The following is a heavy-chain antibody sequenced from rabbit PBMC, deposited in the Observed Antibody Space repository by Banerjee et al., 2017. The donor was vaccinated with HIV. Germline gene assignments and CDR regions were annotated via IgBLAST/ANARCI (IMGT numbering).Heavy chain of an antibody. CDR3: ARDDSGDGAYYSNL. D-gene: IGHD1-1*01. Sequence: QSLEESGGDLVKPGASLTLTCTASGFSLSEKYYMSWVRQAPGKGLEWIGIIRTDSGSKWHASWVNGRFTISKTSSTTVTLQMTSLTAADTATYFCARDDSGDGAYYSNLWGPGTLVTVS. CDR1: GFSLSEKYY. J-gene: IGHJ4*01. CDR2: IRTDSGSK. V-gene: IGHV1S40*01.